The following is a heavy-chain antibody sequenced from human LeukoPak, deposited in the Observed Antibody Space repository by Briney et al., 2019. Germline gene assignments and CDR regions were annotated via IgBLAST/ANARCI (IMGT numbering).Heavy chain of an antibody. Sequence: ASVKVSCKASGYTFTGYYMHWVRQAPGQGLEWMGRINPNSGGTNYAQKFQGRVTMTRDTSISTAYMELSRLRSDDTAVYYCTPLTYTALENDAFDIWGQGTMVTVSS. CDR1: GYTFTGYY. CDR3: TPLTYTALENDAFDI. J-gene: IGHJ3*02. D-gene: IGHD2-2*02. CDR2: INPNSGGT. V-gene: IGHV1-2*06.